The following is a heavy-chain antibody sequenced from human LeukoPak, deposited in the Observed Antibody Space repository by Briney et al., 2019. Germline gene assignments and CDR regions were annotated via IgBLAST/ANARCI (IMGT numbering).Heavy chain of an antibody. CDR3: ARALYHTFDY. Sequence: ASVKVSCKASGYSFTTYGISWVPQAPGQALEWMGWISANNNNTDNVQKLQGRVTMTTDTSTSTAYMELRSLRSDDTAVYYCARALYHTFDYWGQGTLVTVPS. V-gene: IGHV1-18*01. D-gene: IGHD2-2*01. CDR2: ISANNNNT. J-gene: IGHJ4*02. CDR1: GYSFTTYG.